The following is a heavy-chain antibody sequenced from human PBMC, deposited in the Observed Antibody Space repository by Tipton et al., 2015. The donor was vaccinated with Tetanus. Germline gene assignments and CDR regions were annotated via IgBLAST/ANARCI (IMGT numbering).Heavy chain of an antibody. CDR1: GFTFSKYA. CDR3: AKGGCSWSAYCDY. V-gene: IGHV3-23*01. D-gene: IGHD2-15*01. J-gene: IGHJ4*02. CDR2: FRGDDGSP. Sequence: SLRLSCVASGFTFSKYAMNWVRQTPGKGQEWVSGFRGDDGSPYYAESVKGRSTVSRDDSKNTLYLQMSSLRAEDTALYYCAKGGCSWSAYCDYWGQGALVTVSS.